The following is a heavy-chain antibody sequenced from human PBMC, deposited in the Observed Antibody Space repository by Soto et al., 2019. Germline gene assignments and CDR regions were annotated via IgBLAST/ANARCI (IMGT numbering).Heavy chain of an antibody. D-gene: IGHD2-2*01. CDR1: GYTFTSYG. CDR3: ARDKVRGPGDYYYYGMDV. Sequence: ASVKVSCTASGYTFTSYGISWVRQAPGQGLEWMGWISAYNGNTNYAQKLQGRVTMTTDTSTSTAYMELRSLRSDDTAVYYCARDKVRGPGDYYYYGMDVWGQGTTVTVSS. J-gene: IGHJ6*02. CDR2: ISAYNGNT. V-gene: IGHV1-18*01.